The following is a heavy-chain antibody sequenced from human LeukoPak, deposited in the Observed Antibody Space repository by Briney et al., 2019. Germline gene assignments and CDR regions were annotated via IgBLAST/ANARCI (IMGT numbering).Heavy chain of an antibody. D-gene: IGHD6-13*01. J-gene: IGHJ4*02. CDR3: ASPIAAAGTLFDY. CDR2: TIPIFGTA. CDR1: EAPFSSYA. V-gene: IGHV1-69*06. Sequence: GASVKVSYTPSEAPFSSYAISWVPQAPGQGLEWMGGTIPIFGTATYAQKFKGRVTITADKSTSTAYMELSSLRSEDTAVYYCASPIAAAGTLFDYWGQGTLVTVSS.